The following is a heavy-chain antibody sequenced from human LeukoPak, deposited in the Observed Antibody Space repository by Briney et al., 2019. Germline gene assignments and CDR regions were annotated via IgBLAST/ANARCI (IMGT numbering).Heavy chain of an antibody. V-gene: IGHV4-39*01. CDR1: GGSISRSSFY. CDR3: ARGEWKLLSHYWYFDL. CDR2: IYYSGST. J-gene: IGHJ2*01. D-gene: IGHD1-26*01. Sequence: SETLSLTCTVSGGSISRSSFYWGWIRQSPRKGLEWIASIYYSGSTYYNPSLKSRVTISVDTSKNQFSLKLSSVTAADTAVYYCARGEWKLLSHYWYFDLWGRGTLVTVSS.